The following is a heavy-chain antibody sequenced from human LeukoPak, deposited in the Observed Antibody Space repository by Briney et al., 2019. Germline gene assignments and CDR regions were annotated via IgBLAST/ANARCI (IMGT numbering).Heavy chain of an antibody. CDR1: GFTFSSYS. J-gene: IGHJ1*01. CDR3: ARDATYYYDSSGYRRYFQH. D-gene: IGHD3-22*01. CDR2: IRYDGSNK. V-gene: IGHV3-30*02. Sequence: GGSLRLSCEASGFTFSSYSMNWVRQAPGKGLEWVAFIRYDGSNKYYADSVKGRFTISRDNSKNTLYLQMNSLRAEDTAVYYCARDATYYYDSSGYRRYFQHWGQGTLVTVSS.